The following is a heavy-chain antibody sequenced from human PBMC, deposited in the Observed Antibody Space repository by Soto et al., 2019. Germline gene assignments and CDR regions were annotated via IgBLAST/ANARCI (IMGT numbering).Heavy chain of an antibody. CDR3: ASESRYCTGGSCYFLPGIDY. CDR2: IIPIFGTA. CDR1: GGTFSSYA. Sequence: QVQLVQSGAEVKKPGSSVQVSCKASGGTFSSYAISWVRQAPGQGLEWMGRIIPIFGTANYAQKFQGRVTITADESTSTAYMELSSLRSEDTAVYYCASESRYCTGGSCYFLPGIDYWGQGTLVTVSS. J-gene: IGHJ4*02. D-gene: IGHD2-15*01. V-gene: IGHV1-69*15.